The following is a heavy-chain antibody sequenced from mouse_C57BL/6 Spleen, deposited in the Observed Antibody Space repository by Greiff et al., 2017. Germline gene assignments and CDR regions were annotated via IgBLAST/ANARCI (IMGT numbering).Heavy chain of an antibody. CDR1: GYTFTSYW. D-gene: IGHD2-4*01. V-gene: IGHV1-64*01. J-gene: IGHJ4*01. Sequence: QVQLKQPGAELVKPGASVKLSCKASGYTFTSYWMHWVKQRPGQGLEWVGMIHPNSGSTNYNEKFKSKATLTVDKSSSTAYMQLSSLTSEDSAVYYCAILYDYDGRRYAMDYWGQGTSVTVSS. CDR2: IHPNSGST. CDR3: AILYDYDGRRYAMDY.